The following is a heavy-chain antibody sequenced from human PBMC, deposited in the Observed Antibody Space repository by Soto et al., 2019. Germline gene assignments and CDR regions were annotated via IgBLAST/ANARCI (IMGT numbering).Heavy chain of an antibody. CDR1: GFTVSSNY. Sequence: EVQLVESGGGLIQPGGSLRLSCAASGFTVSSNYMSWVRQAPGKGLEWVSVIYSGGSTYYADSVKDRFTISRDNSKNTLYLQMNSLRAEDTAVYYCAKDRPRGPAVQWLGPLGYFDYWGQGTLVTVSS. D-gene: IGHD5-12*01. V-gene: IGHV3-53*01. CDR2: IYSGGST. CDR3: AKDRPRGPAVQWLGPLGYFDY. J-gene: IGHJ4*02.